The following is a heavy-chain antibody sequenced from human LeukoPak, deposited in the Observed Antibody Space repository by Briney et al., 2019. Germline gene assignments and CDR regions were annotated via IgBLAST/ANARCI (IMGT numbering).Heavy chain of an antibody. Sequence: SVKVSCKASGGTFSSYAISWVRQAPGQGLEWMGRIIPILGIANYAQKFQGRVTITADKSTSTAYMELSSLRSEDTAVYYCARVDTAMVIDYWGQGTLVTVSS. J-gene: IGHJ4*02. V-gene: IGHV1-69*04. CDR1: GGTFSSYA. D-gene: IGHD5-18*01. CDR3: ARVDTAMVIDY. CDR2: IIPILGIA.